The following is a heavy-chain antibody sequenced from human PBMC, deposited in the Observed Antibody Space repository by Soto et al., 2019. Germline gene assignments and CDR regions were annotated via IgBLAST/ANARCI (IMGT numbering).Heavy chain of an antibody. Sequence: EVQLVESGGGLVQPGGSLRLSCAASGFTFSSYSMNWVRQAPGKGLERVSYISSSSSTIYYADSVKGRVPISRDNAKNSLDLQMNSLRDEDTAVYYCARVGYGVCFDYWGQGTLVTVSS. CDR3: ARVGYGVCFDY. J-gene: IGHJ4*02. CDR2: ISSSSSTI. D-gene: IGHD4-17*01. CDR1: GFTFSSYS. V-gene: IGHV3-48*02.